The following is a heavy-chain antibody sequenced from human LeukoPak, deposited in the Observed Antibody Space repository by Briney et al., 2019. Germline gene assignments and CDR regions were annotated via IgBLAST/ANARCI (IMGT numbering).Heavy chain of an antibody. J-gene: IGHJ5*02. Sequence: GSLRLSCEASGFRFSEYTMNWVRQTPGKGLEWISYISSSDSTTYYTDSVRGRFTISRDNAKSSLYLLMNSLRDEDTGIYYCARNTIFHPWGQGTLVTVSS. V-gene: IGHV3-48*02. D-gene: IGHD3-9*01. CDR2: ISSSDSTT. CDR3: ARNTIFHP. CDR1: GFRFSEYT.